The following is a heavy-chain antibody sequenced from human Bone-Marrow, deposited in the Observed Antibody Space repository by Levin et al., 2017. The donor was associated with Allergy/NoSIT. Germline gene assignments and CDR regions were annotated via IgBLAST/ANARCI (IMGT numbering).Heavy chain of an antibody. Sequence: ASETLSLTCTVSGGSISSGGYYWSWIRQHPGKGLEWIGYIYYSGSTYYNPSLKSRVTISVDTSKNQFSLKLSSVTAADTAVYYCARVDIRGGSWFDPWGQGTLVTVSS. J-gene: IGHJ5*02. CDR1: GGSISSGGYY. CDR2: IYYSGST. CDR3: ARVDIRGGSWFDP. V-gene: IGHV4-31*03. D-gene: IGHD3-16*01.